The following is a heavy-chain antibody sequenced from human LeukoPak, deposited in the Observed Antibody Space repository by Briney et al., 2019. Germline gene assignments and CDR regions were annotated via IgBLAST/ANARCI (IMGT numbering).Heavy chain of an antibody. J-gene: IGHJ4*02. Sequence: SETLSLTCTVSGGSLSSSSYSWGWIRQPPGMGLEWIGDIYYSGNTYYNPSLKSRVTISVDTSKNQFSLKVTSVTATDTAVYYCARLILYTYGRDYWGQGTLVTVSS. CDR3: ARLILYTYGRDY. CDR2: IYYSGNT. D-gene: IGHD5-18*01. CDR1: GGSLSSSSYS. V-gene: IGHV4-39*01.